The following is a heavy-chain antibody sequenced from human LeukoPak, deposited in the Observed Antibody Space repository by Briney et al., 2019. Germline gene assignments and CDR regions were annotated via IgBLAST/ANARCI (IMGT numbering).Heavy chain of an antibody. Sequence: SETLSLTCAVYGGSFSGYYWSWIRQPPGKGLEWIGEINHSGSTNYNPSLKSRVTISVDTSKNQFSLKLSSVTAADAAVYYCAKTSSWSFDPWGQGTLVTVSS. CDR1: GGSFSGYY. V-gene: IGHV4-34*01. J-gene: IGHJ5*02. CDR3: AKTSSWSFDP. D-gene: IGHD6-13*01. CDR2: INHSGST.